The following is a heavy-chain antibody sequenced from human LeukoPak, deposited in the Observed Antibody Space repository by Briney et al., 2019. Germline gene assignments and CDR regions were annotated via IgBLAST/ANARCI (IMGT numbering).Heavy chain of an antibody. V-gene: IGHV4-38-2*02. CDR2: IYHSGST. D-gene: IGHD3-9*01. J-gene: IGHJ6*02. Sequence: PSETLSLTCTVSGYSISSGHYWGWIRQPPGKGLEWIGSIYHSGSTYYNPSLKSRVTISVDTSKNQFSLKLSSVTAADTAVYYCARRGTIFYGMDVWGQGTTVTVSS. CDR1: GYSISSGHY. CDR3: ARRGTIFYGMDV.